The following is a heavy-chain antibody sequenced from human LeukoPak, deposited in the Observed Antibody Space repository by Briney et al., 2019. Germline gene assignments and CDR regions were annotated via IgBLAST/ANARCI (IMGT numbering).Heavy chain of an antibody. Sequence: SETLSLTCTGSGGSISSYYWSWIRQPAGRGLEGIGRSYTSGSTNYNPSLKSRVTMSVDTSKNQFSLKLSSVTAADTAVYSCARGGYYYGSGSYLGLYFDYWGQGTLVTVSS. CDR3: ARGGYYYGSGSYLGLYFDY. D-gene: IGHD3-10*01. CDR2: SYTSGST. J-gene: IGHJ4*02. CDR1: GGSISSYY. V-gene: IGHV4-4*07.